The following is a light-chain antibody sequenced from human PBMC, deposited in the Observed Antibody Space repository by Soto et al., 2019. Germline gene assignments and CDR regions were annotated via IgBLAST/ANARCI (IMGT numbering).Light chain of an antibody. V-gene: IGKV3-11*01. Sequence: EIVLTQSPATLALSPGNRATLSCRASQSVSSYLAWYQHQPGQAPRLLIYDASKRAPGIPARFSGSGSGTQVTLTISSLEHEDVAGYYCQHRGNWPSVTFGGGTKLQIK. CDR3: QHRGNWPSVT. J-gene: IGKJ4*01. CDR2: DAS. CDR1: QSVSSY.